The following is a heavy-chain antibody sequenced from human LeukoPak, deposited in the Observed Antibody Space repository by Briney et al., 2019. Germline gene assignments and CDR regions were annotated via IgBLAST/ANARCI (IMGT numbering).Heavy chain of an antibody. Sequence: PGGSLRLSCAASGFTFSSNWMHWVRQAPGKGLVWVSGINSDGSSTNYAELVKGRITIPRDNAKTTLYLQMNSLRAEDTAVDHCPRGKSSAWNDWGQGTPATVSS. J-gene: IGHJ4*02. CDR2: INSDGSST. CDR1: GFTFSSNW. D-gene: IGHD6-19*01. V-gene: IGHV3-74*01. CDR3: PRGKSSAWND.